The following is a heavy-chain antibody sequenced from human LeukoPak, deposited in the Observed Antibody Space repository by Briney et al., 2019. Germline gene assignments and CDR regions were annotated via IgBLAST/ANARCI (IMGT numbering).Heavy chain of an antibody. Sequence: ASVKVSCKASGYSFTGYYMHWVRQAPGQGLEWMGWINPYSGGTNYAQKFQGRVTMTRDTSISTAYMELSRLRSDDTAVYYCASSGSYYNSFDYWGQGTLVTVSS. CDR3: ASSGSYYNSFDY. CDR1: GYSFTGYY. CDR2: INPYSGGT. D-gene: IGHD3-10*01. V-gene: IGHV1-2*02. J-gene: IGHJ4*02.